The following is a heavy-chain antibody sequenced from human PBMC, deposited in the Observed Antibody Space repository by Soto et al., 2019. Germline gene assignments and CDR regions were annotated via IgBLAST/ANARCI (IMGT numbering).Heavy chain of an antibody. J-gene: IGHJ4*02. D-gene: IGHD3-10*01. CDR1: GGSISSYY. Sequence: PSETLSLTCTVSGGSISSYYWSWIRQPPGKGLEWIGYIYYSGSTNYNPSLKSRVTISVDTSKNQFSLKLSSVTAADTAVYYCARDLWFGDGTDYWGQGTPVTVSS. V-gene: IGHV4-59*01. CDR3: ARDLWFGDGTDY. CDR2: IYYSGST.